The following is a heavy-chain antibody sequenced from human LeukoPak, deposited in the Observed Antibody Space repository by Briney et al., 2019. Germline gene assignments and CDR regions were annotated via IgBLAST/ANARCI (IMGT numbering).Heavy chain of an antibody. CDR2: IYYSGST. J-gene: IGHJ4*02. V-gene: IGHV4-61*01. D-gene: IGHD3-22*01. CDR1: GGSISSNSYY. CDR3: ARGGYYDRLYYFDY. Sequence: PSETLSLTCTVSGGSISSNSYYWSWIRQPPGKGLEWIGYIYYSGSTNYNPSLKSRVTISVDTSKNQFSLKLSSVTAADTAVYYCARGGYYDRLYYFDYWGQGTLVTVSS.